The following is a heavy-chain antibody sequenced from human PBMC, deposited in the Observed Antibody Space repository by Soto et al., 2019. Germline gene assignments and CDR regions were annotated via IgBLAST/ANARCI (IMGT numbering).Heavy chain of an antibody. D-gene: IGHD3-16*01. CDR2: IYYTGST. CDR3: AMSNTTLYNWFDP. J-gene: IGHJ5*02. V-gene: IGHV4-59*08. CDR1: GGSINSYY. Sequence: SETLSLTCTVSGGSINSYYWSWIRQSPGKGLEWIGQIYYTGSTNYNPSLKSRVTISVDRSTNQFSLRLSSVTAADTAVYYCAMSNTTLYNWFDPWGQGTLVTVSS.